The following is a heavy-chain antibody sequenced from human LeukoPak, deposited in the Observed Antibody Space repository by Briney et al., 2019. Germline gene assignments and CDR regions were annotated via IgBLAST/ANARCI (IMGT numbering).Heavy chain of an antibody. D-gene: IGHD2/OR15-2a*01. Sequence: GESLKISCKGSGYSFTSYWIGWVRQVPGKRLEWMGIIYLGDSDTRYSQSFQGQVTISADKSISTAYLQWSSLKASDPSMYYCARRRVSYGGYFDYWGQGTLVTVSS. CDR2: IYLGDSDT. V-gene: IGHV5-51*01. J-gene: IGHJ4*02. CDR1: GYSFTSYW. CDR3: ARRRVSYGGYFDY.